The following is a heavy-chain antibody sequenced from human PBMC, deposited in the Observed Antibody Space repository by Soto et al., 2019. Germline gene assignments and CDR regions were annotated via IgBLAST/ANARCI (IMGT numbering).Heavy chain of an antibody. D-gene: IGHD3-22*01. CDR2: IHYSGST. J-gene: IGHJ4*02. V-gene: IGHV4-39*01. Sequence: QLQLQESGPGLVKPSETLSLTCTVSGDSVTISDYYWGWIRQPPGKGLEWIGSIHYSGSTYYNPSLKSRVTISGDTSTKQFSLKLTSLPAADAAVYYCASHDSGGYYAEYWGQGTLVTVSA. CDR3: ASHDSGGYYAEY. CDR1: GDSVTISDYY.